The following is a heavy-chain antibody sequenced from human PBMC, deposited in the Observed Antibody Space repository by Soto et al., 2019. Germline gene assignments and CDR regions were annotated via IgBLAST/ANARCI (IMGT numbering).Heavy chain of an antibody. J-gene: IGHJ3*02. CDR3: ISFKLRGIVATIPSDVFDI. V-gene: IGHV3-49*03. CDR1: GFTFGDYA. Sequence: GGPLRLSCTASGFTFGDYAMSWFRQAPGKGLEWVGFIRSKAYGGTTEYAASVKGRFTISRDDSKSIAYLQMNSLKTEDTAVYYCISFKLRGIVATIPSDVFDIWGKGTMVTVSS. D-gene: IGHD5-12*01. CDR2: IRSKAYGGTT.